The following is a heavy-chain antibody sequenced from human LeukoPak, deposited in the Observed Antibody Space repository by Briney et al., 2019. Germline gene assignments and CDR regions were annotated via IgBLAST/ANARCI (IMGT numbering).Heavy chain of an antibody. CDR1: GGSISTYY. CDR3: ARGGGYASQIGD. Sequence: SETLSLTCTLSGGSISTYYWSWIRQPPGKGLEWIGYINHSGSTNYNPSLKSRVTISVDTSKNQFSLKLSSVTAADTAVYYCARGGGYASQIGDRGHGALVTVS. V-gene: IGHV4-59*01. CDR2: INHSGST. D-gene: IGHD5-12*01. J-gene: IGHJ4*03.